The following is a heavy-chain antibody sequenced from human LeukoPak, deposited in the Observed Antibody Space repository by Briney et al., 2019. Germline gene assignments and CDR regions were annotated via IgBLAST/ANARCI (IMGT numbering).Heavy chain of an antibody. CDR2: IYYSGST. CDR1: GGSISSYY. V-gene: IGHV4-59*01. Sequence: SETLSLTCTVSGGSISSYYWSWIRQPPGKGLEWIGYIYYSGSTNYNPSLKSRVTISVETSKNQFSLKLSSVTAAGTAVYYCARDRSLRYFDYWGQGTLVTVSS. CDR3: ARDRSLRYFDY. J-gene: IGHJ4*02.